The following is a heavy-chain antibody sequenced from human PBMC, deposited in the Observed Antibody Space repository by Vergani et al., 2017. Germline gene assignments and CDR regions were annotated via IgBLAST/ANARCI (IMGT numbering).Heavy chain of an antibody. J-gene: IGHJ6*02. CDR1: GFTFDDYT. D-gene: IGHD6-19*01. Sequence: EVQLVESGGVVVQPGGSLRLSCAASGFTFDDYTMHWVRQAPGKGLEWVSLISWYGGSTYYSDSVKGRFTISRDNSKNYLYLQMNSLRTEDNALYYCAKDISGWPEDYDYYYGMDVWGQXP. CDR3: AKDISGWPEDYDYYYGMDV. CDR2: ISWYGGST. V-gene: IGHV3-43*01.